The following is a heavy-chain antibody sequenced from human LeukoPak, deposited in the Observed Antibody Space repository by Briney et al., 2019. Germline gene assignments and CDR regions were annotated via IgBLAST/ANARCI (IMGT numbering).Heavy chain of an antibody. V-gene: IGHV4-61*01. CDR3: AREARNPTIFGVVTTFDY. CDR1: GGSVSSGNYY. Sequence: PSETLSLTCTVSGGSVSSGNYYWSWIRQPPGKGLDWIGYIYYSGSTNYNPSLKSRVTISVDTSKNQFSLRLSSVTAADTAVYYCAREARNPTIFGVVTTFDYWGQGTLVTVSS. CDR2: IYYSGST. D-gene: IGHD3-3*01. J-gene: IGHJ4*02.